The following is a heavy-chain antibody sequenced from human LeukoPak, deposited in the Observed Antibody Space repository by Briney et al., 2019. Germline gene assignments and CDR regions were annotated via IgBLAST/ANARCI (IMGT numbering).Heavy chain of an antibody. Sequence: KPSETLSLTCAVYGGSFSGYYWSWIRQPPGKGLEWIGEINHSRSTNYNPSLKSRVTISVDTSKNQFSLKLSSVTAADTAVYYCASRGVWYYDILTGYYAFDYWGQGTLVTVSS. CDR2: INHSRST. V-gene: IGHV4-34*01. J-gene: IGHJ4*02. D-gene: IGHD3-9*01. CDR1: GGSFSGYY. CDR3: ASRGVWYYDILTGYYAFDY.